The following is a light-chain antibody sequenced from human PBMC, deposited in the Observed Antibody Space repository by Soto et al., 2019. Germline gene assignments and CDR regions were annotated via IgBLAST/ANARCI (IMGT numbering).Light chain of an antibody. J-gene: IGKJ1*01. CDR3: QQYGSSSWT. Sequence: EIVLTQSPGTLSLSPGERATLSCRASQSVSSSYLAWYQQKPGQAPRLLIYGASSRATGIPDRFSGSVSGKDFTLTISRLEPEDFAVYYCQQYGSSSWTCGQGTEVEIK. CDR1: QSVSSSY. V-gene: IGKV3-20*01. CDR2: GAS.